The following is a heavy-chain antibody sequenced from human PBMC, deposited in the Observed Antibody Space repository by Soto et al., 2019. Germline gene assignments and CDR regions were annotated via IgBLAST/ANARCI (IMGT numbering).Heavy chain of an antibody. D-gene: IGHD1-26*01. Sequence: ASVKVSCKASGYTFTSYGISWVRQAPGQGLEWMGWISAYNGKTNYAQKLQGRVTMTTDTSTSTAYMQLRSMGSDDTAVYYCAREEALPAAYSGSYHGADAFDIWGQGTMVTVSS. CDR3: AREEALPAAYSGSYHGADAFDI. V-gene: IGHV1-18*01. CDR1: GYTFTSYG. J-gene: IGHJ3*02. CDR2: ISAYNGKT.